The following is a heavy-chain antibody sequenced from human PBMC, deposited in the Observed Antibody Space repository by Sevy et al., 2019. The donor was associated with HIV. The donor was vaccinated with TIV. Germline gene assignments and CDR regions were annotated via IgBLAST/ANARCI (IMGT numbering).Heavy chain of an antibody. V-gene: IGHV1-18*01. Sequence: ASVKVSCKASGYTFTSYGISWVRQAHGQGLEWMGWISAYNGNTNYAQKLQGRVTMTTDTSTSTAYMELRSLRSDDTAVYYCARGAIVVVIANPGYFDYWGQGTLVTVSS. CDR3: ARGAIVVVIANPGYFDY. CDR1: GYTFTSYG. D-gene: IGHD2-21*01. J-gene: IGHJ4*02. CDR2: ISAYNGNT.